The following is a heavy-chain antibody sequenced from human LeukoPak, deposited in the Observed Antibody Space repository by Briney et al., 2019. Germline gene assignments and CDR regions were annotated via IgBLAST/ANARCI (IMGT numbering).Heavy chain of an antibody. CDR1: GGSFSGYY. D-gene: IGHD3-9*01. CDR2: INHSGST. V-gene: IGHV4-34*01. Sequence: PSETLSLTCAVYGGSFSGYYWSWIRQPPGKGLEWIGEINHSGSTNYNPSLKSRVIISVDTSKNQFSLKLSSVTAADTAVYYCARETYYDILTGYRHYYYYGMDVWGQGTTVTVSS. CDR3: ARETYYDILTGYRHYYYYGMDV. J-gene: IGHJ6*02.